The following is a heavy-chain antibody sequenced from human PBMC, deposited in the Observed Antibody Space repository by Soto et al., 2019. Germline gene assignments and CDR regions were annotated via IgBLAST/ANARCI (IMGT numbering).Heavy chain of an antibody. V-gene: IGHV3-48*01. CDR1: GFPFSSYS. CDR2: ITGSSSTI. D-gene: IGHD2-15*01. CDR3: ARAGDYCSGGSCYGGWFDP. Sequence: EVQLVESGGGLVQPGGSLRLSCAASGFPFSSYSINWVRQAPGKGLEWVSYITGSSSTIYYADSVKGRFTISRDNAKNSLYLQMNSLRAEDTAVYYCARAGDYCSGGSCYGGWFDPWGQGTLVTVSS. J-gene: IGHJ5*02.